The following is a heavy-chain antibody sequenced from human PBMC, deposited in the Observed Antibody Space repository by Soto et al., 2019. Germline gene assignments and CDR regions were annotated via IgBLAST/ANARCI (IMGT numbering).Heavy chain of an antibody. CDR1: GFAISSYW. J-gene: IGHJ6*02. Sequence: GGSLRLSCAASGFAISSYWMSWVRQAPEKGLEWVANIKQDGSEEYYVGSVRGRFTISRDNAKNSLYLHMSSLRAEDTAVYYCTRGTDLLFCTGTSCPGIDVWGQGTTVTVSS. CDR3: TRGTDLLFCTGTSCPGIDV. V-gene: IGHV3-7*03. D-gene: IGHD2-8*02. CDR2: IKQDGSEE.